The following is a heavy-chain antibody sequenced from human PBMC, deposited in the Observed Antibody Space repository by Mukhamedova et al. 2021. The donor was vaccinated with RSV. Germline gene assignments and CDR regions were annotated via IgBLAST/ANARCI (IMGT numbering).Heavy chain of an antibody. D-gene: IGHD3-22*01. V-gene: IGHV1-69*01. Sequence: GPEWMGGIIPVFDTADYAQKFQGRVTITADVSTSTAYMELSSLTTEDTAVYYCARDLDYSDTSGYYQPYVLDYWGQGSLVTVSS. CDR2: IIPVFDTA. J-gene: IGHJ4*02. CDR3: ARDLDYSDTSGYYQPYVLDY.